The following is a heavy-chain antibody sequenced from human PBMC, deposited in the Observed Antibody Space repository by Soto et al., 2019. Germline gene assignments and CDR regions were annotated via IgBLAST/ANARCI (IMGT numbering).Heavy chain of an antibody. V-gene: IGHV3-48*02. CDR3: ARVSYCGGDYYSWHRGFPPPPIDY. Sequence: GGSLRLSCAASGFTFSSYSMNWVRQAPGKGLEWVSYISSSSSTIYYADSVKGRFTISRDNAKNSLYLQMNSLRDEETAVYYCARVSYCGGDYYSWHRGFPPPPIDYWGQGTLVTVSS. J-gene: IGHJ4*02. D-gene: IGHD2-21*02. CDR2: ISSSSSTI. CDR1: GFTFSSYS.